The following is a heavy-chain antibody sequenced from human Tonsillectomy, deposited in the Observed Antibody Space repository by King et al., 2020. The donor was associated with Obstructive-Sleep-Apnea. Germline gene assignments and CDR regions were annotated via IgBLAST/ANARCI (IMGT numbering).Heavy chain of an antibody. D-gene: IGHD4-17*01. Sequence: LQLVQSGAEVKKPGASVKVSCKASGYTFTGYYMHWVRQAPGQGLEWVGWVNPNSGGTNYAQRFQGRVTMSRDTSISTAYMELSRLRSDDSAVYYCATVAVSTATYFFDYWGQGTLVTVSS. CDR3: ATVAVSTATYFFDY. V-gene: IGHV1-2*02. CDR1: GYTFTGYY. CDR2: VNPNSGGT. J-gene: IGHJ4*02.